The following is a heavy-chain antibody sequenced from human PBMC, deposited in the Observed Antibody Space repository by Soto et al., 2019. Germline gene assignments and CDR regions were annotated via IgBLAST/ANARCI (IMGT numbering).Heavy chain of an antibody. CDR3: ARVPTIAAAGTAGWFDP. CDR2: IIPILGIA. J-gene: IGHJ5*02. D-gene: IGHD6-13*01. Sequence: SVKVSCKASGGTFSSYTISWVRQAPGQGFEWMGRIIPILGIANYAQKFQGRVTITADKSTSTAYMELSSLRSEDTAVYYCARVPTIAAAGTAGWFDPWGQGTLVTVS. V-gene: IGHV1-69*02. CDR1: GGTFSSYT.